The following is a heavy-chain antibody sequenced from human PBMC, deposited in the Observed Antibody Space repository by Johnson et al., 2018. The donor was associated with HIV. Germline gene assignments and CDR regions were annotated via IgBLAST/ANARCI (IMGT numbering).Heavy chain of an antibody. CDR2: INWNGGST. D-gene: IGHD6-6*01. J-gene: IGHJ3*02. CDR3: ARDLGGGYSSSSYAFDI. V-gene: IGHV3-20*04. CDR1: GFTFDDYA. Sequence: VQLVESGGGLVQPGRSLRLSCAASGFTFDDYAMHWVRQAPGTGLEWVSGINWNGGSTGYADSVKGRFTISRDNSKNTLYLQMNSLRAEDTAVYYCARDLGGGYSSSSYAFDIWGQGTMVTVSS.